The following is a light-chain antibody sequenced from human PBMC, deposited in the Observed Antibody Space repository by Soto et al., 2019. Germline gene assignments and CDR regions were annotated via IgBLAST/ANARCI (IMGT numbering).Light chain of an antibody. CDR3: QPYGSSPLT. CDR2: GAS. Sequence: ESVLTQSPGTLSLSPGERATLSCRASQSVSSSYLAWYQQKPGQAPRLLIYGASSRATGIPDRFSGSGSGTDFTLTISRLEPEDFAVYYCQPYGSSPLTFGGGSKVDIK. CDR1: QSVSSSY. J-gene: IGKJ4*01. V-gene: IGKV3-20*01.